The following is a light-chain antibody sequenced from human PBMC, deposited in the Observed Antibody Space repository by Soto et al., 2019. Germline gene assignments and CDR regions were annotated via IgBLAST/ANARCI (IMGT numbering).Light chain of an antibody. CDR3: QQYNNWPPIT. CDR1: QSVSSSY. Sequence: PGERVTLSCSASQSVSSSYLTWYQQKPGQAPRLLIYGASTRATGIPARFSGSGSGTEFTLTISSLQSEDFAVYYCQQYNNWPPITFGQGTRLEIK. J-gene: IGKJ5*01. CDR2: GAS. V-gene: IGKV3D-15*01.